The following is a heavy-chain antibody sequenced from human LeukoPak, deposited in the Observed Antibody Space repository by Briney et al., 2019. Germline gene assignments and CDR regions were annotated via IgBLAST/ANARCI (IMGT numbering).Heavy chain of an antibody. CDR3: ASSDWYAAFDI. V-gene: IGHV3-21*01. D-gene: IGHD3-9*01. CDR1: GFTFSSYR. J-gene: IGHJ3*02. Sequence: GGSLRLSCAASGFTFSSYRMNWVRQAPGEGLEWVSSISSSSSYIYYADSVKGRFTISRDNAKNSLYLQMNSLRAEDTALYYCASSDWYAAFDIWGQGTMVTVSS. CDR2: ISSSSSYI.